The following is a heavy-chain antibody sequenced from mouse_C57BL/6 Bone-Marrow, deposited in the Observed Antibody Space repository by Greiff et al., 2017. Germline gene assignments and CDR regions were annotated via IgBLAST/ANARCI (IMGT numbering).Heavy chain of an antibody. V-gene: IGHV14-2*01. D-gene: IGHD1-1*01. J-gene: IGHJ2*01. CDR2: IDPEDGET. CDR1: GFNIKDYY. Sequence: EVQRVESGAELVKPGASVKLSCTASGFNIKDYYIHWVKQRTEQGLEWIGRIDPEDGETKYAPKFQDKATITADTSSNTAYLQLSSLTSEDTAVYYCTRSLMDYGTNYWGQGTTLTVSS. CDR3: TRSLMDYGTNY.